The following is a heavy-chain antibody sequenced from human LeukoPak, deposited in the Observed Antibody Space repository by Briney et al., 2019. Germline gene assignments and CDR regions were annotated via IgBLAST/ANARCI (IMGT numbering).Heavy chain of an antibody. J-gene: IGHJ5*01. CDR2: IKQDGSEK. D-gene: IGHD6-19*01. CDR3: ARDRLGIALAGTREYNWFDA. Sequence: GGSLRLSCVASGFTLSSYWMSWVRQAPGKGLEWVANIKQDGSEKYYVDSVMGRFTISRDNAKNSLYLQMNSLRAEDTAVYYCARDRLGIALAGTREYNWFDAWGQGTLVTVSS. CDR1: GFTLSSYW. V-gene: IGHV3-7*01.